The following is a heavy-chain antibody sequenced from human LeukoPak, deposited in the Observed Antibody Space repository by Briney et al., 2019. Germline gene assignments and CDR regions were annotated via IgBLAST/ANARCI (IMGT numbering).Heavy chain of an antibody. CDR3: ARGLSKGATIDY. V-gene: IGHV1-8*01. Sequence: GASVKVSCKASGYTFTSYDINWVRQATGQVLEWMGWMNPNSGNTGYTQKFQGRVTMTRNTSISTAYMELSSLRSEDTAVYYCARGLSKGATIDYWGQGTLVTVSS. J-gene: IGHJ4*02. D-gene: IGHD1-26*01. CDR1: GYTFTSYD. CDR2: MNPNSGNT.